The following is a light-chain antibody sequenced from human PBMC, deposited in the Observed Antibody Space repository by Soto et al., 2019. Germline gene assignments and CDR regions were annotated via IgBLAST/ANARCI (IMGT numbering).Light chain of an antibody. CDR3: QQYGSSIFT. CDR1: QSVSSSY. J-gene: IGKJ3*01. Sequence: EIVLTQSPGTLSLSPGERATLSCRASQSVSSSYLGWYQQKHGQAPRLLIYGASSRATGIPDRFSGSGSGTDFTLTISRLEPEDFAVYYCQQYGSSIFTFGPGTKVAIK. CDR2: GAS. V-gene: IGKV3-20*01.